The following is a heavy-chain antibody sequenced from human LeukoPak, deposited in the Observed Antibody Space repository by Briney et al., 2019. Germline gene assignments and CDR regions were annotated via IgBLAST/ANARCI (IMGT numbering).Heavy chain of an antibody. V-gene: IGHV3-23*01. D-gene: IGHD3-10*01. CDR1: GFTFSSYA. CDR2: INNNGEST. J-gene: IGHJ5*02. Sequence: GGSLRLSCAASGFTFSSYAMTWVRQAPGKGLEWVSVINNNGESTDYADSVKGRFTISRDNSKNTLYLQMNSLRAEDTAVYYCAKDEISQYGSGSYYSWGQGTLVTVSS. CDR3: AKDEISQYGSGSYYS.